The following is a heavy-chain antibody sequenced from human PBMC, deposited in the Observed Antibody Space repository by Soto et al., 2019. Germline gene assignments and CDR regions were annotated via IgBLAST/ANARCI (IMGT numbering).Heavy chain of an antibody. V-gene: IGHV3-53*01. Sequence: PXGFLTLSCASSGFSFSDDHMSWVRQAPGKGPEWVSVIYYGGTTYYADSVQGRFTISRDKSKNTLYLQMNDLRADDTAVYYCAREAAGFDIWGQGTMVTVSS. CDR1: GFSFSDDH. CDR2: IYYGGTT. J-gene: IGHJ3*02. CDR3: AREAAGFDI.